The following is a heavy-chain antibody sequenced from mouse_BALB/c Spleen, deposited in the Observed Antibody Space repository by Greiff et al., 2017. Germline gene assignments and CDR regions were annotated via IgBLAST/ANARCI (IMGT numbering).Heavy chain of an antibody. D-gene: IGHD2-4*01. Sequence: VQLKQSGPELVKPGASVKMSCKASGYTFTSYVMHWVKQKPGQGLEWIGYINPYNDGTKYNEKFKGKATLTSDKSSSTAYMELSSLTSEDSAVYYCARRGDYDGAWFAYWGQGTLVTVSA. J-gene: IGHJ3*01. V-gene: IGHV1-14*01. CDR3: ARRGDYDGAWFAY. CDR1: GYTFTSYV. CDR2: INPYNDGT.